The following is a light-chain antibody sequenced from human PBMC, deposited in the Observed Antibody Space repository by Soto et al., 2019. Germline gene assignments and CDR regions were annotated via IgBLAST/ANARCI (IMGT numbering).Light chain of an antibody. Sequence: EIVLTQSPATLSLSPGERATLSCRASQSVSSYLAGYQQKPGQAPRLLIYDASNRATGIPARFSGSGSGTDFTLTIRSLEPEDFAVYYCQQRSNWPHTCGPGTKVDLK. CDR3: QQRSNWPHT. J-gene: IGKJ3*01. CDR1: QSVSSY. CDR2: DAS. V-gene: IGKV3-11*01.